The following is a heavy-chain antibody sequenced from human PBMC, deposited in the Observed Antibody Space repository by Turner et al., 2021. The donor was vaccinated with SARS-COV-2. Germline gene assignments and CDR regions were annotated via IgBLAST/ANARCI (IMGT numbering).Heavy chain of an antibody. D-gene: IGHD3-3*01. Sequence: QVQLQESGPGLVRPSETLFLTCTVSGGSIKSDFWSWIRQPPGKRLEWIGYIYYRGSTNYNPSLKSRLTMSVDTSKNQFSLTLSSVTAADTAIYYCARESRFNWLDSWGQGTLVTVSS. CDR3: ARESRFNWLDS. CDR2: IYYRGST. CDR1: GGSIKSDF. J-gene: IGHJ5*01. V-gene: IGHV4-59*01.